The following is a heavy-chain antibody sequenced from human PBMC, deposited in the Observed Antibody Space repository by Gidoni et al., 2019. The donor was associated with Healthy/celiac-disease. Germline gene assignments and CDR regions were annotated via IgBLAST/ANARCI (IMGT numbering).Heavy chain of an antibody. CDR1: GFTFDYYT. V-gene: IGHV3-43*01. CDR2: ISWDGGST. J-gene: IGHJ4*02. Sequence: EVQLVESGGVVVQPGGSLRLSCAASGFTFDYYTMPWVRQAPGKGLEWVSLISWDGGSTYYADSVKGRFTISRDNSKNSLYLQMNSLRTEDTALYYCAKDIAKGSGSYLVDYWGQGTLVTVSS. CDR3: AKDIAKGSGSYLVDY. D-gene: IGHD1-26*01.